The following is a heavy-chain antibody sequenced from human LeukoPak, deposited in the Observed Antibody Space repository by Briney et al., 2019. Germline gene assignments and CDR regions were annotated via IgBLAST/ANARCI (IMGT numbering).Heavy chain of an antibody. CDR1: GFTFSSYG. D-gene: IGHD3-22*01. V-gene: IGHV3-30*03. CDR2: ISYDGSNK. CDR3: ARDLRSSGYYAFDY. J-gene: IGHJ4*02. Sequence: GRSLRLSCAASGFTFSSYGMHWVCQAPGKGLEWVAVISYDGSNKYYADSVKGRFTISRDNSKNTLYLQMNSLRAEDTAVYYCARDLRSSGYYAFDYWGQGTLVTVSS.